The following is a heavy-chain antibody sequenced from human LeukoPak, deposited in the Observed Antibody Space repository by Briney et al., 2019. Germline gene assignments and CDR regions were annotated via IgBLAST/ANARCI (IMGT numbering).Heavy chain of an antibody. CDR1: GFTFRIYK. J-gene: IGHJ4*02. D-gene: IGHD2-15*01. V-gene: IGHV3-30*18. CDR3: AKAPLGRCTGVICYYIDY. Sequence: GGSLRLSCAASGFTFRIYKMHWVRQAPGPGLEWVSVITYDRSNKYYSDSVRGRFTISRDNSKNTLYLQMNSLRAEDAAVYYCAKAPLGRCTGVICYYIDYWGQGTLVTVSS. CDR2: ITYDRSNK.